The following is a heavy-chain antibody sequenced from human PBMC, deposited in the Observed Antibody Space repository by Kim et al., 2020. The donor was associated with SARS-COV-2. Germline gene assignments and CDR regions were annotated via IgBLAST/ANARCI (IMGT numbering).Heavy chain of an antibody. Sequence: ADTVKGRLTISRDNSKTTLYLQMNSLRAEDTAVYYCANDHTVEMATIFHYWGQGTLVTVSA. J-gene: IGHJ4*02. D-gene: IGHD5-12*01. V-gene: IGHV3-23*01. CDR3: ANDHTVEMATIFHY.